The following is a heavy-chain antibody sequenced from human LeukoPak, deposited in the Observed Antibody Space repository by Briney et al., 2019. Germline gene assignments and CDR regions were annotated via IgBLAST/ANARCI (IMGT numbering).Heavy chain of an antibody. Sequence: GGSLRLSCAASGFTFRTHAMSWVRQAPGKGLEWVSAISGSGGTTYYADSVKGRFTISRENSKNTLYLQMNSLRADDTAVYYCAKGSDSSGPDWGQGTLVTVSS. CDR3: AKGSDSSGPD. CDR1: GFTFRTHA. D-gene: IGHD6-19*01. V-gene: IGHV3-23*01. J-gene: IGHJ4*02. CDR2: ISGSGGTT.